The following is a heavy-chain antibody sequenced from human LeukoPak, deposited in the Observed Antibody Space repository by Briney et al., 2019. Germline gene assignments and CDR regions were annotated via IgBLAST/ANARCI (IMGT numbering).Heavy chain of an antibody. CDR1: GYTFTGYY. CDR3: ARAVVGSGYDYFDY. D-gene: IGHD5-12*01. CDR2: INPNSGGT. V-gene: IGHV1-2*02. J-gene: IGHJ4*02. Sequence: ASVKVSCKASGYTFTGYYMHWVRQAPGQGLEWMGWINPNSGGTNYAQKFQGRVTMTRDTSISTAYMELSRLRSDDTAVYYCARAVVGSGYDYFDYWGQGTLVTVSS.